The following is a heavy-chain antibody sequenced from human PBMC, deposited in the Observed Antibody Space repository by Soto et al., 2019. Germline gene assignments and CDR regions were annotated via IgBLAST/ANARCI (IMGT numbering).Heavy chain of an antibody. CDR2: IYYSGST. CDR1: GGSISSGGYY. CDR3: VVVRGVIGLVNWFDP. D-gene: IGHD3-10*01. V-gene: IGHV4-31*03. Sequence: QVQLQESGPGLVKPSQTLSLTCTVSGGSISSGGYYWSWIRQHPGKGLEWIGYIYYSGSTYYNPSLKSRVTISVDTSKNQFSLKLSSVTAADTAVYYCVVVRGVIGLVNWFDPWGQGTLVTVSS. J-gene: IGHJ5*02.